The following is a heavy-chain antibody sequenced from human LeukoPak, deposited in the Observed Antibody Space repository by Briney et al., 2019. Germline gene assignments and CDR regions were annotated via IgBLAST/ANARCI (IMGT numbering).Heavy chain of an antibody. CDR2: LSGSGDRT. Sequence: GGSLRLSCAASGFTFNSYAMSWVRQAPGKGLEWVSALSGSGDRTFYVDSVKGRFTVSRDNSKNTLYLQMDSLRAEDTAVYYCARVTRKIDYGGNNYYYYMDVWGKGTTVTVSS. CDR1: GFTFNSYA. J-gene: IGHJ6*03. V-gene: IGHV3-23*01. D-gene: IGHD4-23*01. CDR3: ARVTRKIDYGGNNYYYYMDV.